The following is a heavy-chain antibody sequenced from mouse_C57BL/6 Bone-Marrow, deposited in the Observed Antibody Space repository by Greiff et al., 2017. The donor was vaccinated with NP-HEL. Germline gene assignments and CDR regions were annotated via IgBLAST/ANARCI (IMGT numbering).Heavy chain of an antibody. CDR1: GYTFTSYW. J-gene: IGHJ3*01. V-gene: IGHV1-7*01. D-gene: IGHD1-3*01. Sequence: VQLVESGAELAKPGASVKLSCKASGYTFTSYWMHWVKQRPGQGLEWIGYINPSSGYTKYNQKFKDKATLTADKSSSTAYMHLVRLTYEISPVYYCANNYEPIAYWGQGTLVTVSA. CDR2: INPSSGYT. CDR3: ANNYEPIAY.